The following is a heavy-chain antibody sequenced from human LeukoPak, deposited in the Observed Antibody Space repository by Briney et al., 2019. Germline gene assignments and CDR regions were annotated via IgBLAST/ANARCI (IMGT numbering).Heavy chain of an antibody. V-gene: IGHV1-2*02. CDR2: INPDRGDT. CDR1: GYTFTGYY. J-gene: IGHJ5*02. CDR3: ARDGVVVVAATLSSWFDP. Sequence: GASVKVSCKASGYTFTGYYMHWVRQAPGQGLEWMGWINPDRGDTNYAQKFQGRVTMTRDRSISTAYMELSRLRSDDTAVYYCARDGVVVVAATLSSWFDPWGQGTLVTVSS. D-gene: IGHD2-15*01.